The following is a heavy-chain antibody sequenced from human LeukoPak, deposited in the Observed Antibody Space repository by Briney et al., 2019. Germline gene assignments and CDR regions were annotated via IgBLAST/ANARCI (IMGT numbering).Heavy chain of an antibody. J-gene: IGHJ1*01. CDR2: INSDGSST. CDR3: AAYDSSGYSGKYFQH. V-gene: IGHV3-74*01. Sequence: PWGSLRLSCTASGFTFSRYLMHWVRQAPGKGLVGVSRINSDGSSTSYADSVKGRFTISRDNAKKTLYLQMNSLRAEDTAVYYCAAYDSSGYSGKYFQHWGQGTLVTVSS. CDR1: GFTFSRYL. D-gene: IGHD3-22*01.